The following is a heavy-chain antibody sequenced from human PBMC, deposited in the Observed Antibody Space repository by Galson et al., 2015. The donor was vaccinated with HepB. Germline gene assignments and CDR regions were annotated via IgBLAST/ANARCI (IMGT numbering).Heavy chain of an antibody. Sequence: ETLSLTCSVSGFSISSGYHWGWIRQPPGRGLEWIGSIFHSGTTYYNPSLKSRVTISVDTSKNQFSLRLSSVTAADTAVYYCARDAYDTQLWGQGTLVTVSS. CDR3: ARDAYDTQL. CDR2: IFHSGTT. D-gene: IGHD3-22*01. J-gene: IGHJ4*02. V-gene: IGHV4-38-2*02. CDR1: GFSISSGYH.